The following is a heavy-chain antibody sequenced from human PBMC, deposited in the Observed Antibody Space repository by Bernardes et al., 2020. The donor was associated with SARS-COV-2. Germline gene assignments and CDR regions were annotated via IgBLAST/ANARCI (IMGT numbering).Heavy chain of an antibody. J-gene: IGHJ4*02. Sequence: SQTRSLTFAISGDTVSSTSSSWHWIRQSPSRGLEWLGGTYYRSKWYTDYAVSVRSRMTINTDTSKNQVSLHLNSVTGADTAVYYCARGSLQFLFTQRYFFDHWGQGTLVTVSS. CDR2: TYYRSKWYT. V-gene: IGHV6-1*01. CDR1: GDTVSSTSSS. D-gene: IGHD3-3*01. CDR3: ARGSLQFLFTQRYFFDH.